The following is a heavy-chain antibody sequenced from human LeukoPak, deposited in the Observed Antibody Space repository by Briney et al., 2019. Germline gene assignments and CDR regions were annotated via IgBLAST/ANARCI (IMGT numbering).Heavy chain of an antibody. J-gene: IGHJ4*02. CDR1: GFTFSSYW. V-gene: IGHV3-7*03. CDR3: ARDKGADEGSKFDY. D-gene: IGHD1-26*01. Sequence: GGSLRLSCAASGFTFSSYWMSWVRKAPRKGLEWVANIRQDGNEKYYVDSVKGRFTISRDNAKHSLYLQMNSLRAEDTALYYCARDKGADEGSKFDYWGQGTLVTVSS. CDR2: IRQDGNEK.